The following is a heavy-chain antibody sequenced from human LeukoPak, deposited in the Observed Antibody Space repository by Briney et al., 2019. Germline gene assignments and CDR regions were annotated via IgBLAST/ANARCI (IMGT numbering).Heavy chain of an antibody. CDR3: ASRYDFWSGYY. V-gene: IGHV4-39*07. J-gene: IGHJ4*02. Sequence: SETLSLTCTVSGGSISSSSYYWSWIRQPPGKGLEWIGEINHSGSTNYNPSLKSRVTISVDTSKNQFSLKLSSVTAADTAVYYCASRYDFWSGYYWGQGTLVTVSS. CDR2: INHSGST. D-gene: IGHD3-3*01. CDR1: GGSISSSSYY.